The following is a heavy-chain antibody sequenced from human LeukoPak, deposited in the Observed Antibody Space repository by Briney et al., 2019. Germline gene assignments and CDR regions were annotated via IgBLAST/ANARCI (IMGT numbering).Heavy chain of an antibody. J-gene: IGHJ6*02. CDR2: IYYSGST. D-gene: IGHD1-26*01. Sequence: SETLSLTCTVSGGSISSGGYSWSWIRQHPGKGPEWIGYIYYSGSTYYNPSLKSRVTISVDTSKNQFSLKLSSVTAADTAVYYCASSGYYYYYGMDVWGQGTTVTVSS. V-gene: IGHV4-31*03. CDR3: ASSGYYYYYGMDV. CDR1: GGSISSGGYS.